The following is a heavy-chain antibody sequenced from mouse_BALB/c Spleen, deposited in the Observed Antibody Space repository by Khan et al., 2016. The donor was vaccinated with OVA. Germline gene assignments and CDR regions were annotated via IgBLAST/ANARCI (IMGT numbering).Heavy chain of an antibody. J-gene: IGHJ4*01. CDR2: INTYTGEP. CDR3: ARPPFFSYVMDY. V-gene: IGHV9-3-1*01. CDR1: GYTFKNHG. Sequence: QIQLVQSGPELKKPGETVKISCKASGYTFKNHGMNWVKQAPGKGLKWMGWINTYTGEPNYVDDFKGRFAFSLETSASTAYLLINNLKNEDTATYFCARPPFFSYVMDYWGQGTSVTVSS.